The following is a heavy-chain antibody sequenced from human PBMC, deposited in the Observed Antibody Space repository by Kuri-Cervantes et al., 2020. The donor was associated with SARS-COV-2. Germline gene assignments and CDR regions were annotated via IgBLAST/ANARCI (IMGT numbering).Heavy chain of an antibody. D-gene: IGHD3-10*01. V-gene: IGHV7-4-1*02. CDR1: GCTFTSYY. CDR2: INTNTGNP. CDR3: ARDTNFGSGSYWFDP. J-gene: IGHJ5*02. Sequence: ASVKVSCKASGCTFTSYYIHWVRQAPGQGLEWMGWINTNTGNPTYAQGFTGRFVFSLDTSVSTAYLQISSLKAEDTAVYYCARDTNFGSGSYWFDPWGQGTLVTVSS.